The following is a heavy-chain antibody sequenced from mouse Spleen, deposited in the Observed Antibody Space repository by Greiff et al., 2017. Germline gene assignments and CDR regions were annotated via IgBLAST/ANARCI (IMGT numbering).Heavy chain of an antibody. CDR1: GFTFSDYG. D-gene: IGHD1-1*01. V-gene: IGHV5-17*01. Sequence: EVKLMESGGGLVKPGGSLKLSCAASGFTFSDYGMHWVRQAPEKGLEWVAYISSGSSTIYYADTVKGRFTISRDNAKNTLFLQMTSLRSEDTAMYYCARFYYYGSSYGWFAYWGQGTLVTVSA. CDR3: ARFYYYGSSYGWFAY. CDR2: ISSGSSTI. J-gene: IGHJ3*01.